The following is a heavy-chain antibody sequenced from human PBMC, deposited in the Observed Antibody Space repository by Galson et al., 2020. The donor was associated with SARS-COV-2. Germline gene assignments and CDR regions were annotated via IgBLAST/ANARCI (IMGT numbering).Heavy chain of an antibody. Sequence: SETLSLTCTVSGGSISSYYWSWIRQPPGKGLEWIGYIYYSGSTNYNPSLKSRVTISVDTSKNQFSLKLSSVTAADTAVYYCARARCSALVVPDAIGYWGQGTLVTVSS. D-gene: IGHD2-2*01. V-gene: IGHV4-59*01. CDR2: IYYSGST. CDR1: GGSISSYY. CDR3: ARARCSALVVPDAIGY. J-gene: IGHJ4*02.